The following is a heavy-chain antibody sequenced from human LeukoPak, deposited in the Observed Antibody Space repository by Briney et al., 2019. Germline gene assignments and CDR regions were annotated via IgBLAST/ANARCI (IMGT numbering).Heavy chain of an antibody. D-gene: IGHD6-6*01. Sequence: SETLSLTCTVSGGSISSGGYYWSWIRQPPGKGLEWIGEINHSGSTNYNPSLKSRVTISVDTSKNQFSLKLSSVTAADTAVYYCARGPGSSSSAPFDYWGQGTLVTVSS. J-gene: IGHJ4*02. CDR2: INHSGST. CDR1: GGSISSGGYY. CDR3: ARGPGSSSSAPFDY. V-gene: IGHV4-39*07.